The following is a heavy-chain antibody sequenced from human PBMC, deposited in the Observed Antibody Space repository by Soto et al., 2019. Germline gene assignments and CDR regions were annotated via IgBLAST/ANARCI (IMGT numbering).Heavy chain of an antibody. V-gene: IGHV4-31*03. CDR2: IYYSGMT. Sequence: SETLSLTCTVSGVSVSTGGCFWTWIRQHPGKGLEWIGNIYYSGMTYYNPSLRGRVSISLDPSESQFSLKLNSVTAADTAVYYCARDSSGPGYSYGKFDYWGQGALVTVSS. D-gene: IGHD5-18*01. CDR3: ARDSSGPGYSYGKFDY. CDR1: GVSVSTGGCF. J-gene: IGHJ4*02.